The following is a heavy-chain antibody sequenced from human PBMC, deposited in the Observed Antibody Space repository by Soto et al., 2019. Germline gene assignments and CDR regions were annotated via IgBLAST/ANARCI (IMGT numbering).Heavy chain of an antibody. CDR1: GGTFSSYT. V-gene: IGHV1-69*02. Sequence: QVQLVQSGAEVKKPGSSVKVSCKASGGTFSSYTISWVRQAPGQGLEWMGRIIPILGIANYAQKFQGRVTITADKSPSTAYVELSSLRSEDTAVYYCARGPRNKAGFDYWGQGTLVTVSS. J-gene: IGHJ4*02. D-gene: IGHD4-4*01. CDR3: ARGPRNKAGFDY. CDR2: IIPILGIA.